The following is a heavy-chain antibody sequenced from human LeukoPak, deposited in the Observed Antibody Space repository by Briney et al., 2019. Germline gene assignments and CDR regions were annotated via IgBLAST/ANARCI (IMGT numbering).Heavy chain of an antibody. J-gene: IGHJ4*02. D-gene: IGHD3-22*01. Sequence: PSETLSLTCAVYGGSFSGYYWSWIRQPPGKGLEWIGEINHSGSTNYNPSLKSRVTISVDTSKNQFSLKLSSVTAADTAVYYCARGTYYYDSSGYSKTYFDYWGQGTLVTVSS. CDR3: ARGTYYYDSSGYSKTYFDY. CDR2: INHSGST. CDR1: GGSFSGYY. V-gene: IGHV4-34*01.